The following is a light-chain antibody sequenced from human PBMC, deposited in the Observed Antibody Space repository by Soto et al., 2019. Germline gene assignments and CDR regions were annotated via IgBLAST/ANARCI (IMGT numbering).Light chain of an antibody. V-gene: IGKV3-11*01. J-gene: IGKJ4*01. CDR1: RSVSLY. Sequence: ESLLTQSPATLSLSPGEIATLSCRASRSVSLYLAWYQQKPGQAPRLLIYDASNRAPGVPARFSGSGFGTDFTLTISGLDPYEFAVYYCQSRTPWLTVGGGTKLEIK. CDR2: DAS. CDR3: QSRTPWLT.